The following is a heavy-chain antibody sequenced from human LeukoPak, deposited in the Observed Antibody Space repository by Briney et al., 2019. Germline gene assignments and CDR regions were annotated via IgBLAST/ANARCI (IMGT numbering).Heavy chain of an antibody. V-gene: IGHV1-46*01. CDR2: INPSGGST. CDR1: GYTFTGYY. D-gene: IGHD3-22*01. CDR3: VRDQSSGYYSYDAFDI. Sequence: GASVKVSCKASGYTFTGYYMHWVRQAPGQGLEWMGIINPSGGSTNYAQKFQGRVTMTRDMSTSTVYMELSSLRSEDTAVYYCVRDQSSGYYSYDAFDIWGQGTMVTVSS. J-gene: IGHJ3*02.